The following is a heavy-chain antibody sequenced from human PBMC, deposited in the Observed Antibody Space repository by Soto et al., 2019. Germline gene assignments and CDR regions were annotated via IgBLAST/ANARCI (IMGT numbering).Heavy chain of an antibody. D-gene: IGHD1-1*01. CDR1: GQSFSGHS. V-gene: IGHV4-34*01. CDR2: INESGST. J-gene: IGHJ4*02. Sequence: QVQLQQWGAGLVKPSETLSLSCAVYGQSFSGHSWAWIRQPPGKGLEWIGEINESGSTYYNPSLKGRVNNSTGPSKDPFLLELSSVGGAETAAYFCARGSGNVAPPGELEDVQFYYWGQGTLVNLSS. CDR3: ARGSGNVAPPGELEDVQFYY.